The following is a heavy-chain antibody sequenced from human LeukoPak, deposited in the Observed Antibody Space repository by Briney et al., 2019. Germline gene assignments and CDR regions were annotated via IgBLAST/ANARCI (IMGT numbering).Heavy chain of an antibody. Sequence: SETPSLTCTVSGGSISSYYWSWIRQPPGKGLEWIGYIYYSGSTNYNPSLKSRVTISVDTSKNQFSLKLSSVTAADTAVYYCARGHFDSRSYTLFDYWGQGTLVTVSS. CDR2: IYYSGST. V-gene: IGHV4-59*01. CDR1: GGSISSYY. J-gene: IGHJ4*02. D-gene: IGHD3-22*01. CDR3: ARGHFDSRSYTLFDY.